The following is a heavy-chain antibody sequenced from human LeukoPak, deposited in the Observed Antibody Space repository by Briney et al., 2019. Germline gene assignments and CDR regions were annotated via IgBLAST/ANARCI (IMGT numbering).Heavy chain of an antibody. Sequence: SETLSLTCAVSGGSISSNSYYGGWIRQPPGKGLEWGVCIYYRGSTYYNPSLKRRLNKYVDTNNNQLSLRVSSVTAADTAVYYCARRVRGYGGILFDYWGQGTLVTVSS. CDR1: GGSISSNSYY. J-gene: IGHJ4*02. D-gene: IGHD4-23*01. CDR2: IYYRGST. V-gene: IGHV4-39*01. CDR3: ARRVRGYGGILFDY.